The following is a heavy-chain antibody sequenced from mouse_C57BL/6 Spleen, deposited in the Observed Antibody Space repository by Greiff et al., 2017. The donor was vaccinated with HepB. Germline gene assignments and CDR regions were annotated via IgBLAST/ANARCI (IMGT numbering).Heavy chain of an antibody. CDR3: AREGVSGYGSSYYAMDY. Sequence: QVQLQQSGAELARPGASVKLSCKASGYTFTSYGISWVKQRTGQGLEWIGEIYPRSGNTYYNEKFKGKATLTADKSSSTAYMELRSLTSEDSAVYFCAREGVSGYGSSYYAMDYWGQGTSVTVSS. J-gene: IGHJ4*01. CDR1: GYTFTSYG. D-gene: IGHD1-1*01. V-gene: IGHV1-81*01. CDR2: IYPRSGNT.